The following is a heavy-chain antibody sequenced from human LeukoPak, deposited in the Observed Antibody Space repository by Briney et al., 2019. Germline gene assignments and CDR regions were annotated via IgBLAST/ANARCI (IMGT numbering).Heavy chain of an antibody. CDR3: TRLATVKEDWFDP. CDR2: IRSKANSYAT. Sequence: GGSLRLSCAASGFTFSGSAMHWVRQASGKGLEWVGRIRSKANSYATAYAASVKGRFTISRDDSKNTAYLQMNSLKTEDTAVYYCTRLATVKEDWFDPWGQGTLVTVSS. D-gene: IGHD4-17*01. J-gene: IGHJ5*02. CDR1: GFTFSGSA. V-gene: IGHV3-73*01.